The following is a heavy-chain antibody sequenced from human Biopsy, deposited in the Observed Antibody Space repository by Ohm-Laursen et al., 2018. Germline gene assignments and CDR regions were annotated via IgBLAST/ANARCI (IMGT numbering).Heavy chain of an antibody. CDR2: IYYSGST. Sequence: GTLSLTCAVSGGSIGSFFWSWIRQPPGKGLEWIGYIYYSGSTNYNPSLESRVTMSVDTSKNQFSLNLRSVTAADTAVYYCARGRRTSGWPYFANWGQGTLVIVSS. J-gene: IGHJ4*02. CDR3: ARGRRTSGWPYFAN. V-gene: IGHV4-59*12. D-gene: IGHD6-19*01. CDR1: GGSIGSFF.